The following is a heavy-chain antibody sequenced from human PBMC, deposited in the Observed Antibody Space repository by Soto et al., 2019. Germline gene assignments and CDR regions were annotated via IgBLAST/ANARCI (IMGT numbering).Heavy chain of an antibody. CDR3: ARGFGVPAAPVGY. J-gene: IGHJ4*02. D-gene: IGHD2-2*01. V-gene: IGHV4-59*01. CDR1: GGSISNYY. CDR2: IYSNGNT. Sequence: PSETLSLTCTVSGGSISNYYWSWIRQSPGKGLEWIGYIYSNGNTNYNPSLKSRVTMSVDTSKNQFSLKLSSVTAADTAAYYCARGFGVPAAPVGYWGQGTPVTSPQ.